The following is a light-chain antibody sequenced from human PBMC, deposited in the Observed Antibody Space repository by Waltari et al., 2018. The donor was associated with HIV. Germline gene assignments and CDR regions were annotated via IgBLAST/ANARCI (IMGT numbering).Light chain of an antibody. Sequence: QSVLTQPPSASGAPGQRVTISCSGSSSNIGSNYVSWYQQHPGTAPKLLIYRNNQRPSGVPDRFSGSKSGTSASLAISGLRSEDEADYYCAAWTDSRYVVFGGGTKLTVL. V-gene: IGLV1-47*01. CDR2: RNN. J-gene: IGLJ2*01. CDR3: AAWTDSRYVV. CDR1: SSNIGSNY.